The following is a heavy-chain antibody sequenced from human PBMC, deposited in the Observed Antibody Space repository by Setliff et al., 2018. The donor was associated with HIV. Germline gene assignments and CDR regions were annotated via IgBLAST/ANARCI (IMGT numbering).Heavy chain of an antibody. CDR3: AREGQEEWLAPSMYNWFDP. D-gene: IGHD6-19*01. V-gene: IGHV3-48*04. CDR1: GFTFSSYS. CDR2: ISSSSSTR. Sequence: GGSLRLSCAASGFTFSSYSMNWVRQAPGKGLEWVSYISSSSSTRYYAGSVRGRFTISRENAKNSLYLQMNSLRAEDTAVYYCAREGQEEWLAPSMYNWFDPWGQGALVTVSS. J-gene: IGHJ5*02.